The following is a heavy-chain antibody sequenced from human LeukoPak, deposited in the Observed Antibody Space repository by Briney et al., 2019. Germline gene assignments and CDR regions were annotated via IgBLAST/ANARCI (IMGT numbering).Heavy chain of an antibody. CDR3: ARGASGDSISFDY. D-gene: IGHD1-14*01. J-gene: IGHJ4*02. V-gene: IGHV1-69*05. Sequence: ASVKVSCKASGGTFSSYAISWVRQAPGQGLEWMGGIIPIFGTANYAQKFQGRVTITTDESTSTAYMELSSLRSEDTAVYYCARGASGDSISFDYWGQGTLVTVSS. CDR2: IIPIFGTA. CDR1: GGTFSSYA.